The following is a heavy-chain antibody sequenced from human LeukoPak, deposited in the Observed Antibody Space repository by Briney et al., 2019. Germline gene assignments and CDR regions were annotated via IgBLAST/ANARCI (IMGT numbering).Heavy chain of an antibody. J-gene: IGHJ4*02. CDR2: IYYSGST. V-gene: IGHV4-39*07. CDR3: ARDRELGY. CDR1: GGSISSSPYY. D-gene: IGHD3-10*01. Sequence: SETLSLTCTVSGGSISSSPYYWGWIRQPPGKGLEWIGSIYYSGSTYYNPSLKSRVTISVDTSKNQFSLKLSSVTAADTAVYYCARDRELGYWGQGTLVTVSS.